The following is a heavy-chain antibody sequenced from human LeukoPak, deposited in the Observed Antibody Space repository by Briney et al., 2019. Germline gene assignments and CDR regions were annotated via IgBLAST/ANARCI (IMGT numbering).Heavy chain of an antibody. CDR3: TRNYNNAFDI. CDR2: IKPDGSDK. D-gene: IGHD3-22*01. J-gene: IGHJ3*02. Sequence: GGSLKLSCAVSGCSYRSYWMSWVRQAPGKGLERVADIKPDGSDKRYVDSVKGRFTISRDNAKNSLYLQMNSLRGDDTAVYYCTRNYNNAFDIWGQGTMVNVSS. CDR1: GCSYRSYW. V-gene: IGHV3-7*01.